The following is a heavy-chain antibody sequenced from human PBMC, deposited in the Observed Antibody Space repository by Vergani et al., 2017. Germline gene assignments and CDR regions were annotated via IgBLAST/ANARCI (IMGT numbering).Heavy chain of an antibody. CDR3: VKDLDIVVVPAAPFDY. CDR1: GFTFSNSA. V-gene: IGHV3-23*01. CDR2: ISGPGLST. D-gene: IGHD2-2*03. Sequence: EVHLLESGGGLVQSGGSLRLSCAASGFTFSNSAVSWVRQAPGRGLAWVSSISGPGLSTYYADSVKGRFSISRDNSKNTVFLQMHSLRAEDTAIYYCVKDLDIVVVPAAPFDYWGQGTLVTVSS. J-gene: IGHJ4*02.